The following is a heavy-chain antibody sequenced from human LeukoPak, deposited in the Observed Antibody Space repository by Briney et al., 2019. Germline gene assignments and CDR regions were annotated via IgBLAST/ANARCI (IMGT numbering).Heavy chain of an antibody. J-gene: IGHJ4*02. V-gene: IGHV4-59*11. D-gene: IGHD6-19*01. CDR2: IHYTGRT. Sequence: PSETLSLTCAVSGGSISSHYWSWLRQPPGEGLEWIAYIHYTGRTNYNPSLKGRVTISVDTFNSQFSLNLNSVTAADTAVYYCARGAGWYDYWGQGTLVTVSS. CDR1: GGSISSHY. CDR3: ARGAGWYDY.